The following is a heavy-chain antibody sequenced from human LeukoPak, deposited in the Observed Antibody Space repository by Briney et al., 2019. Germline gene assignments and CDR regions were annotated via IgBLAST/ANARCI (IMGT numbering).Heavy chain of an antibody. CDR1: GYTFTNYD. CDR3: ARHTTGTTGVVWVFDY. J-gene: IGHJ4*02. CDR2: INPSGGST. Sequence: ASVKVSCKASGYTFTNYDINWVRQATGQGLEWMGIINPSGGSTSYAQKFQGRVTMTRDMSTSTVYMELSSLRSEDTAVYYCARHTTGTTGVVWVFDYWGQGTLVTVSS. V-gene: IGHV1-46*01. D-gene: IGHD1-1*01.